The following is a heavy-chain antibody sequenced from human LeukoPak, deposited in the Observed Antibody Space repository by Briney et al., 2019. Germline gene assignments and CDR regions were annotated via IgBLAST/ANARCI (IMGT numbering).Heavy chain of an antibody. CDR3: STPHDYGGFPQH. D-gene: IGHD4-23*01. CDR2: IKSKTDGGTT. V-gene: IGHV3-15*01. J-gene: IGHJ4*02. CDR1: GFTFSSAW. Sequence: PGGSLRLSCAASGFTFSSAWMSWVRQTPGKGLEWVGRIKSKTDGGTTDYAAPVKGRFTISRDDSGTTLFLQMNSLKTEDTAVYYCSTPHDYGGFPQHWGQGTLVTVSS.